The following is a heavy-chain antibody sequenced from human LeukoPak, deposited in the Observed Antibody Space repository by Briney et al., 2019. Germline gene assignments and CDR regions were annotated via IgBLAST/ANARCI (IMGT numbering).Heavy chain of an antibody. J-gene: IGHJ4*02. CDR2: IIPIFGTA. CDR1: GGTFSSYA. CDR3: AIYGPVRGAFLDY. V-gene: IGHV1-69*01. D-gene: IGHD3-10*01. Sequence: ASVKVSCKASGGTFSSYAISWVRQAPGQGLEWMGGIIPIFGTANYAQKFQGRVTITGDESTSTAYMELSSLRSEDTAVYYCAIYGPVRGAFLDYWGQGTLVTVSS.